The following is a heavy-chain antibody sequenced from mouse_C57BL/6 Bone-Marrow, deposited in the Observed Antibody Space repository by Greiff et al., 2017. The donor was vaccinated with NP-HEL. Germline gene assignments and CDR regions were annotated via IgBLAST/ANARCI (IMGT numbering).Heavy chain of an antibody. J-gene: IGHJ1*03. CDR3: ARGTNYYGSSYRWYFDV. D-gene: IGHD1-1*01. Sequence: EVQLQESGPGLVKPSQSLSLTCSVTGYSITSGYYWNWIRQFPGNKLEWMGYISYDGSNNYNPSLKNRISITRDTSKNQFFLKLNSVTTEDTATYYCARGTNYYGSSYRWYFDVWGTGTTVTVSS. CDR2: ISYDGSN. CDR1: GYSITSGYY. V-gene: IGHV3-6*01.